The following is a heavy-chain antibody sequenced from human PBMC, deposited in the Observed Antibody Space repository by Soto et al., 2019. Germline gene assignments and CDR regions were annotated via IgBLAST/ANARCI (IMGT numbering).Heavy chain of an antibody. CDR3: AKALRGGCDY. CDR1: GFPFSDYA. J-gene: IGHJ4*02. V-gene: IGHV3-30*18. Sequence: QVQLVESGGGVVQPGRSLRLSCAASGFPFSDYAMHWVRQVPGKGLEWVAVISFDGSNTYYADSVKGRFTVSRDNSKHNLSLQMSSLRSDDTALAYGAKALRGGCDYWGQGDLVTVSS. CDR2: ISFDGSNT. D-gene: IGHD3-10*01.